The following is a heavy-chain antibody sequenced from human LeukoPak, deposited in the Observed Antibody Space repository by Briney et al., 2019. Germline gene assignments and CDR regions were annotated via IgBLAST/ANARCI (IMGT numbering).Heavy chain of an antibody. CDR3: ARGEYYDILTGYSPDFDY. J-gene: IGHJ4*02. V-gene: IGHV3-66*01. D-gene: IGHD3-9*01. CDR2: IYSGGST. CDR1: GFTVSSNY. Sequence: PGGSLRHSCAASGFTVSSNYMSWVRQAPGKGLEWVSVIYSGGSTYYADSVKGRFTISRDNSKNTLYLQMNSLRAEDTAVYYCARGEYYDILTGYSPDFDYWGQGTLVTVSS.